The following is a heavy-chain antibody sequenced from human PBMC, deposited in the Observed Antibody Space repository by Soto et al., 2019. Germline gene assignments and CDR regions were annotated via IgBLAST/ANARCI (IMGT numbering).Heavy chain of an antibody. Sequence: QVQLQESGPGLVKPSQTLSLTCTVSGGSISSGGYYWSWIRQHPGKGLEWIGYIYYSGSTYYNPSLKSLVTISVDTSKNQFSLKLSSVTAADTAVYYCAREKAARYFFDYWGQGTLVTVSS. CDR3: AREKAARYFFDY. J-gene: IGHJ4*02. CDR2: IYYSGST. CDR1: GGSISSGGYY. D-gene: IGHD6-6*01. V-gene: IGHV4-31*01.